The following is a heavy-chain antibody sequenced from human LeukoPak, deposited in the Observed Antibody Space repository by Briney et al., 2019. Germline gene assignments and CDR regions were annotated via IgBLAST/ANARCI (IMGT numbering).Heavy chain of an antibody. V-gene: IGHV4-38-2*01. CDR3: ARDKDDYVWGTYRW. Sequence: PSETLSLTCAVSGYSISSGYYWGWVRQAPGKGLEWIGSICHTGSTDYNPSLKSRLTISVDTSKNQFSLNLRSVTAADTAVYYCARDKDDYVWGTYRWWGQGMLVTVSS. CDR2: ICHTGST. CDR1: GYSISSGYY. J-gene: IGHJ4*02. D-gene: IGHD3-16*02.